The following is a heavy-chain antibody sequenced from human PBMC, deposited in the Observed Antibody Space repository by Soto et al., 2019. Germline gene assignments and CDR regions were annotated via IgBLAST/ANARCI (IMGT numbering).Heavy chain of an antibody. Sequence: PGGSLRLSCAASGFTFSSYAMHWVRQAPGKGLEWVAVISYDGSNKYYADSVKGRFTISRDNSKNSLYLQMNSLRAEDTAVYYCARDKDVWAAAGSDYYYYYGMDVWGQGTTVTVSS. V-gene: IGHV3-30-3*01. J-gene: IGHJ6*02. CDR2: ISYDGSNK. CDR3: ARDKDVWAAAGSDYYYYYGMDV. CDR1: GFTFSSYA. D-gene: IGHD6-13*01.